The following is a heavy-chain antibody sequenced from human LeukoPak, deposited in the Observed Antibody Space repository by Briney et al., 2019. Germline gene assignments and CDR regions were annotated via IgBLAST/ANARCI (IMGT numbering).Heavy chain of an antibody. D-gene: IGHD6-19*01. J-gene: IGHJ4*02. CDR3: ARGPSVAGTRPIDY. Sequence: SETLSLTCTVSGGSISSGGYYWSWIRQPPGKGLEWIGEINHSGSTNYNPSLKSRVTISVDTSKNQFSLKLSSVTAADTAVYYCARGPSVAGTRPIDYWGQGTLVTVSS. CDR1: GGSISSGGYY. V-gene: IGHV4-61*08. CDR2: INHSGST.